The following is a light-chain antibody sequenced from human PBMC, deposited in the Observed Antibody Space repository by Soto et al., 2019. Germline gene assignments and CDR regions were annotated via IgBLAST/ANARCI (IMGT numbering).Light chain of an antibody. CDR1: ESVVNW. CDR2: AAT. J-gene: IGKJ1*01. CDR3: QQYNSYSRT. Sequence: DIQMTQSPSSLSASVGDIITITFRAHESVVNWLAWYQQKPGKAPKLLIYAATTLQRGVPPRSSGSGSGTEFTLTISSLQPDDFATYYCQQYNSYSRTFGQGTKVDIK. V-gene: IGKV1-5*01.